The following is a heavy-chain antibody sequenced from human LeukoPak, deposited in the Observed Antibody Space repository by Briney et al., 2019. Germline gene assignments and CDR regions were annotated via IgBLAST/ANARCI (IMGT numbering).Heavy chain of an antibody. D-gene: IGHD3-10*01. Sequence: GGSLRLSCAASGFTVSGNYMSWVRQAPGKGLEWVSVIYSGGSTSYADSVKGRFTISRDNSKNTLSLLMNSLRDEDTAVYYCAKYRVRGSGSYVDFDYWGQGTLVPVSS. CDR3: AKYRVRGSGSYVDFDY. CDR1: GFTVSGNY. CDR2: IYSGGST. V-gene: IGHV3-66*01. J-gene: IGHJ4*02.